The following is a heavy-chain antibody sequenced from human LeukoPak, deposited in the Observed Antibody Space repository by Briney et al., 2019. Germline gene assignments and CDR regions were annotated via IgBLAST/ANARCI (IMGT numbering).Heavy chain of an antibody. V-gene: IGHV1-69*04. CDR3: ARDRCSSTSCYLNWFDP. Sequence: SVKVSCKASGGTFSSYVISWVRQAPGQGLEWMGRIIPIFGIANYAQKFQGRVTITADKSTSTAYMELSSLRSEDTAVYYCARDRCSSTSCYLNWFDPWGQGTLVTVSS. CDR2: IIPIFGIA. D-gene: IGHD2-2*01. CDR1: GGTFSSYV. J-gene: IGHJ5*02.